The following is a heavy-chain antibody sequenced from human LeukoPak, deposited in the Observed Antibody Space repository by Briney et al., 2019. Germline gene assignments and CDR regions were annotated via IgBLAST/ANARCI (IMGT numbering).Heavy chain of an antibody. J-gene: IGHJ4*02. CDR2: ISSNSIYI. D-gene: IGHD2/OR15-2a*01. CDR1: GFTFSSYS. CDR3: AREGGSTQYHFDY. Sequence: PGGSLRLSCAASGFTFSSYSMNWVRQGPGKGLEWVSSISSNSIYIYYADSVKGRFTISRDNAKNSLFLQMNSLRAEDTAVYYCAREGGSTQYHFDYWGQGTLVTVSS. V-gene: IGHV3-21*01.